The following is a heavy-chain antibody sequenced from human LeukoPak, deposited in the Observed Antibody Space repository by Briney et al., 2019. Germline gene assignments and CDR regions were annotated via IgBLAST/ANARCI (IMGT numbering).Heavy chain of an antibody. D-gene: IGHD6-19*01. J-gene: IGHJ4*02. CDR3: ARAGKKGYTVAGTRFDY. CDR1: GGSFSGYY. Sequence: SETLSLTCAVYGGSFSGYYWSWIRQPPGKGLEWIGEINHSGSTNYNPSLKSRVTISVDTSKNQFSLKLSSVTAADTAVYYCARAGKKGYTVAGTRFDYWGQGTLVTVSS. CDR2: INHSGST. V-gene: IGHV4-34*01.